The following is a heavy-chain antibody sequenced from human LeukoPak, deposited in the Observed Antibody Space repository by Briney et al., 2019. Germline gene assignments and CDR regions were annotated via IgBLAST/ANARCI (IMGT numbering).Heavy chain of an antibody. Sequence: SETLSLTCTVSGDSISSYYWSWIRQPPGKELEWIGCIFSSGSTNYKPTLKSRVSISVDTSKKPFSLELSSVTAADTAVYYCARGVSGFSRIFDYWGQGTLVTVSS. CDR3: ARGVSGFSRIFDY. CDR2: IFSSGST. CDR1: GDSISSYY. D-gene: IGHD2-15*01. V-gene: IGHV4-59*01. J-gene: IGHJ4*02.